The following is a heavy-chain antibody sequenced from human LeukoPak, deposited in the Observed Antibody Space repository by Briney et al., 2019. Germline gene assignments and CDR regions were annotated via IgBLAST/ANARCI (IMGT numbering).Heavy chain of an antibody. V-gene: IGHV3-30*18. CDR3: AKDLETGLWWYYFDY. Sequence: PGGSLRLSCAASGFTFSSYGMHWVRQAPGKGLEWVAVISYDGSNKYYADSVRGRFTISRDNSKDTLYLQMNSLRAEDTAVYYCAKDLETGLWWYYFDYWGQGTLVTVSS. CDR2: ISYDGSNK. CDR1: GFTFSSYG. J-gene: IGHJ4*02. D-gene: IGHD2-21*01.